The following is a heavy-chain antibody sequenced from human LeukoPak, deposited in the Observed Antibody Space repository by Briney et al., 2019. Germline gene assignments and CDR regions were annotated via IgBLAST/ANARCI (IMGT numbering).Heavy chain of an antibody. CDR2: IIPILGIA. Sequence: ASVKVSCKASGYTFTGYYMHWMRQAPGQGLEWMGRIIPILGIANYAQKFQGRVTITADKSTSTAYMELSSLRSEDTAVYYCASGNYYDSSGYPRYYGMDVWGQGTTVTVSS. V-gene: IGHV1-69*02. CDR1: GYTFTGYY. J-gene: IGHJ6*02. D-gene: IGHD3-22*01. CDR3: ASGNYYDSSGYPRYYGMDV.